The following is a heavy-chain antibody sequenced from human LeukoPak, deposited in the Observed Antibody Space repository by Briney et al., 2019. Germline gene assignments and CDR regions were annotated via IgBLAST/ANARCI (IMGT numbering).Heavy chain of an antibody. Sequence: ASVKVSCKASGYTFTGYYMHWVRQAPGQGLEWMGWINPNSGGTNYAQKFQGRVTMTRDTSISTAYMELSGLRSDDTAVYYCARVYGIGAAAGHANWFDPWGQGTLVTVSS. J-gene: IGHJ5*02. CDR3: ARVYGIGAAAGHANWFDP. CDR1: GYTFTGYY. D-gene: IGHD6-13*01. V-gene: IGHV1-2*02. CDR2: INPNSGGT.